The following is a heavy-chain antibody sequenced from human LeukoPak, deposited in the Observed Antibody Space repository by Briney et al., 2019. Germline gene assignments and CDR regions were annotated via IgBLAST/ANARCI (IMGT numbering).Heavy chain of an antibody. V-gene: IGHV4-4*02. CDR2: IFYSGST. CDR1: GGSISTSTW. J-gene: IGHJ4*02. CDR3: ASGGLVSRYLDH. Sequence: SETLSLTCAVSGGSISTSTWWTWVRQPPGKGLEWIGEIFYSGSTNSNPSLKSRLIMSVDESKHEFSLKLTSVTAADTAVYYCASGGLVSRYLDHWGQGTLVTVSS. D-gene: IGHD3-9*01.